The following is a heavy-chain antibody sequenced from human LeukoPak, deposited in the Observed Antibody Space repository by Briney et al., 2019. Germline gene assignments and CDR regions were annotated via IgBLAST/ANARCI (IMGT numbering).Heavy chain of an antibody. CDR2: NIAIFGTP. D-gene: IGHD5-18*01. CDR1: GGTFNNYA. J-gene: IGHJ4*02. Sequence: GSSVKVFCKASGGTFNNYALNWVRQAPGQGLEWMGGNIAIFGTPKYAQKFQGRLTITSAESTSATYMELSRLTSDDTAVYYCAGKDGYSQGGDYWGQGTLVTVSS. CDR3: AGKDGYSQGGDY. V-gene: IGHV1-69*01.